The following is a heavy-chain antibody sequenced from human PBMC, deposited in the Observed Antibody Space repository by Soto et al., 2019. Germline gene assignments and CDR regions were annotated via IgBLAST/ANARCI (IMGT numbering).Heavy chain of an antibody. D-gene: IGHD3-10*01. CDR2: ISAYNGNT. J-gene: IGHJ3*02. CDR1: GYTFTSYG. Sequence: QVQLVQSGAEVKKPGASVKVSCKASGYTFTSYGISWVRQAPGQGLEWMGWISAYNGNTNYAQKLQGRVTMTTDTSTSTAYMELRSLRSADTAVYSCARDEYYYGSGSYYTGYDAFDIWGQGTMVTVSS. CDR3: ARDEYYYGSGSYYTGYDAFDI. V-gene: IGHV1-18*01.